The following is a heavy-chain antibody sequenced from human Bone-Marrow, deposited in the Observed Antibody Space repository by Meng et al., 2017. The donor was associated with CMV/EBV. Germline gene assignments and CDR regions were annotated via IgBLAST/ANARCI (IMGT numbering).Heavy chain of an antibody. D-gene: IGHD2-2*01. J-gene: IGHJ5*02. CDR3: AKSSSIVVVPADSFDP. Sequence: GESLKISCAASGFTFSSYGMHWVRQAPGKGLEWVAFIRYDGSNKYYADSVKGRFTISRDNSKNTLYLQMNSLRAEDTAVYYCAKSSSIVVVPADSFDPWGQGTRVTVSS. V-gene: IGHV3-30*02. CDR1: GFTFSSYG. CDR2: IRYDGSNK.